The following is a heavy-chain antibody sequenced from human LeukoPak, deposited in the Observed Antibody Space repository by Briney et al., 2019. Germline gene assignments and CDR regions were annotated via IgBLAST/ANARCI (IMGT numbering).Heavy chain of an antibody. V-gene: IGHV7-4-1*02. CDR3: ARDLWSAVDY. J-gene: IGHJ4*02. CDR1: GYTFTGYA. Sequence: ASVKVSCKTSGYTFTGYAMNWVRQAPGQGLEWMGWINTNTGSPTYGQGFTGRFVFSLDTSVSTAYLQISSLKAEDTAVYYCARDLWSAVDYWGQGTLVTVSS. CDR2: INTNTGSP. D-gene: IGHD1-26*01.